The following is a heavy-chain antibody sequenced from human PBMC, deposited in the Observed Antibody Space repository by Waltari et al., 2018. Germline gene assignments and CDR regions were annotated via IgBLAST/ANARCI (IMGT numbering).Heavy chain of an antibody. CDR1: GYTVTGYY. J-gene: IGHJ3*02. Sequence: QVQLVQSGAEVKKPGASVKVSCKASGYTVTGYYMHWVRQAPGQGLEWMGRINPNRGGTNYAQKFQGRVTMTRDTSISTAYMERSRLRSDDTAVYYCAREGGLRITGTTWGDIWGQGTMVTVSS. CDR2: INPNRGGT. D-gene: IGHD1-20*01. CDR3: AREGGLRITGTTWGDI. V-gene: IGHV1-2*06.